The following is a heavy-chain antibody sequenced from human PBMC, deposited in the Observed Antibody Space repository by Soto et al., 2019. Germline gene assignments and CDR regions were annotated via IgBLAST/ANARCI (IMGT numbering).Heavy chain of an antibody. J-gene: IGHJ5*02. CDR1: GGSISSSSYY. CDR3: AREEVLMVYAHTQGNWFDP. Sequence: QLQLQESGPGLVKPSETLSLTCTVSGGSISSSSYYWGWIRQPPGKGLEWIGSIYYSGSTYYNPSLKSRVTISVDTSKNQFSLKLSSVTAADTAVYYCAREEVLMVYAHTQGNWFDPWGQGTLVTVSS. V-gene: IGHV4-39*01. CDR2: IYYSGST. D-gene: IGHD2-8*01.